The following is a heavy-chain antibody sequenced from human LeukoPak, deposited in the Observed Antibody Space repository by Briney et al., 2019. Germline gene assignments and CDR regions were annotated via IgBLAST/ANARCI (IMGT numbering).Heavy chain of an antibody. D-gene: IGHD3-10*01. CDR3: AKAPGEYMVRGVMNDFDY. V-gene: IGHV1-46*01. J-gene: IGHJ4*02. CDR1: GYTFTTYY. CDR2: INPSGGST. Sequence: ASVKVSCKASGYTFTTYYVHWVRQAPGQGLEWMGIINPSGGSTTYAQKFQGRVTMTRDTSSSTVYMELSSLRSEDTAVYYCAKAPGEYMVRGVMNDFDYWGQGTLVTVSS.